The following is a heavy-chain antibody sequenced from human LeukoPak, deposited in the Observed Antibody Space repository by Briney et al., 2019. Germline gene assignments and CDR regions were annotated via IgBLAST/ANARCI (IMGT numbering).Heavy chain of an antibody. V-gene: IGHV3-23*01. J-gene: IGHJ4*02. D-gene: IGHD6-19*01. Sequence: PGGSLRLSCAASGFTFSSYAMSWVRQAPGKGLEWVSAISGSGGSTYYADSVKGRFTISRDNAKNSLYLQMNSLRAEDTAVYYCARVNVAVAGIDYWGQGTLVTVSS. CDR2: ISGSGGST. CDR3: ARVNVAVAGIDY. CDR1: GFTFSSYA.